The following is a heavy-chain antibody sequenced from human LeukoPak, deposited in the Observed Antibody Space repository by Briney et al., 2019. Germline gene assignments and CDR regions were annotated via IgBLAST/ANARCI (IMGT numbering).Heavy chain of an antibody. CDR1: GGSISSGSYY. V-gene: IGHV4-61*01. D-gene: IGHD5-24*01. CDR3: AAFRDGFNWHLDH. Sequence: SETLSLTCTVSGGSISSGSYYWNWIRQPPGKGLEWIGYIYHTGSTKYNHSLKSRVIISVDTSKNQFSLKLSSVTAADTAVYYCAAFRDGFNWHLDHWGQGTLVTVSS. CDR2: IYHTGST. J-gene: IGHJ4*02.